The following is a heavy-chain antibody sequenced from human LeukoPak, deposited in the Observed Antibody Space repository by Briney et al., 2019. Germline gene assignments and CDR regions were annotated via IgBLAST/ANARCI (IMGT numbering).Heavy chain of an antibody. V-gene: IGHV4-39*07. CDR1: GGSISSSSYY. D-gene: IGHD6-6*01. CDR2: IYYSGST. Sequence: SSETLSLTCTVSGGSISSSSYYWGWICQPPGKGLEWIGSIYYSGSTYYNPSLKSRVTISVDTSKNQFSLKLSSVTAADTAVYYCATTLPIAARGFDYWGQGTLVTVSS. CDR3: ATTLPIAARGFDY. J-gene: IGHJ4*02.